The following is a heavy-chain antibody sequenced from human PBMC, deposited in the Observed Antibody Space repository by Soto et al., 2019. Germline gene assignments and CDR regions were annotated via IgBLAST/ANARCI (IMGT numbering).Heavy chain of an antibody. CDR2: ISYDGSNK. D-gene: IGHD1-1*01. J-gene: IGHJ4*02. CDR1: GFTFSSYA. Sequence: GGSLRLSCAASGFTFSSYAMHWVRQAPGKGLEWVAVISYDGSNKYYADSVKGRFTISRDNSKNTLYLQMNSLRAEDTAVYYCAREDTWNYFDYWGQGTLVTVSS. CDR3: AREDTWNYFDY. V-gene: IGHV3-30-3*01.